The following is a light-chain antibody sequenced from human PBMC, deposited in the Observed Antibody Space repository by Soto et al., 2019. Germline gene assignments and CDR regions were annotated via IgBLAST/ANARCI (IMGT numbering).Light chain of an antibody. CDR1: QSVSSY. CDR3: QQRSYWPYT. CDR2: DAS. J-gene: IGKJ2*01. Sequence: EIVLTQSPATLSLSPGERATLSCRASQSVSSYLAWYQQKPGQAPRLLIYDASNRATGIPARFSGSGSGTDFTIIISSVEHVDLSVYYCQQRSYWPYTFGQGTKLETK. V-gene: IGKV3-11*01.